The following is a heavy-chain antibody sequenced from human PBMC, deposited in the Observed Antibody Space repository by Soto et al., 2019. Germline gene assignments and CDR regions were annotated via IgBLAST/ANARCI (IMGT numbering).Heavy chain of an antibody. CDR2: ICSNDEK. V-gene: IGHV2-26*01. CDR1: GFSLSNAKMG. J-gene: IGHJ4*02. CDR3: VRFAYAGFQDWLFLDY. Sequence: QVTLKESGPVLVKPTETLTLTCTVSGFSLSNAKMGVSWIRQPPGKALEWLAHICSNDEKSYSTSLKTRLTLSKDTSKSQVVLSMTNVEPVDTATYYCVRFAYAGFQDWLFLDYWGQGALVTVSS. D-gene: IGHD3-9*01.